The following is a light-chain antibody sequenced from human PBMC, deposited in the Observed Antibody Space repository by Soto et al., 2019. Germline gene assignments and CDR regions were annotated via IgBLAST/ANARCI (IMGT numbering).Light chain of an antibody. CDR1: RGHSSYA. CDR2: VNSDGSH. J-gene: IGLJ2*01. Sequence: QLVLTQSPSASASLGASIKLTCTLSRGHSSYAIAWHQQQPEKGPRYVMKVNSDGSHIKGDGTPDRFSGSSSGPERFLTIFNLQSEDEVDYYCQTWGTGVVVFGGGTQLTVL. V-gene: IGLV4-69*01. CDR3: QTWGTGVVV.